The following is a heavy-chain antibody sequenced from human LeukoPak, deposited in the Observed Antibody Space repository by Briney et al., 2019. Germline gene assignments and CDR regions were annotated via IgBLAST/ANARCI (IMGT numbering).Heavy chain of an antibody. CDR2: ISSSSSYI. J-gene: IGHJ4*02. CDR3: AKDDSSGYYPPSSDY. V-gene: IGHV3-21*04. D-gene: IGHD3-22*01. CDR1: GFTFSSYS. Sequence: GGSLRLSCAASGFTFSSYSMNWVRQAPGKGLEWVSSISSSSSYIYYADSVKGRFTISRDNFKNTLYLQMNSLRAEDTAIYYCAKDDSSGYYPPSSDYWGQGTLVTVSS.